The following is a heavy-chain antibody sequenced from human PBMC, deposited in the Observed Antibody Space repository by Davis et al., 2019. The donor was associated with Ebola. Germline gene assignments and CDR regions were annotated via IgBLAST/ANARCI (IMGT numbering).Heavy chain of an antibody. CDR2: VNHNGYT. Sequence: SETLSLTCGVYGGSLSGYYWNWIRQPPGKGLEWIGEVNHNGYTVYNASLKSRVTISIDTARNQVSLRLNAVSAADTAVYYCARLGMSGFDPEVFFDYWGQETLVTVSS. J-gene: IGHJ4*02. D-gene: IGHD5-12*01. CDR3: ARLGMSGFDPEVFFDY. CDR1: GGSLSGYY. V-gene: IGHV4-34*01.